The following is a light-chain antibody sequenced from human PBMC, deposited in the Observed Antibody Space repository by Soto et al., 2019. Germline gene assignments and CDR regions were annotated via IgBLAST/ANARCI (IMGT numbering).Light chain of an antibody. CDR2: EVS. Sequence: LTQPASVSGSPGQSITISCTGTSSDVGSYNLVSWYQQHPGKAPKLMIYEVSKRPSGVSNRFSGSKSGNTASLTISGLQAEDEADYYCCSYAGTPRVFGTGTKVTVL. CDR1: SSDVGSYNL. J-gene: IGLJ1*01. CDR3: CSYAGTPRV. V-gene: IGLV2-23*02.